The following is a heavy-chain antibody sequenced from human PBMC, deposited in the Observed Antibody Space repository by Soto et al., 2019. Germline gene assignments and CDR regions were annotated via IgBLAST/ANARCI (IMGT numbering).Heavy chain of an antibody. J-gene: IGHJ6*02. CDR3: ARDFTDSSGPTLGMGV. CDR2: IYYSGST. CDR1: VGSISSGGFY. Sequence: SETLSLTSTVSVGSISSGGFYWSWIRQHPGKGLKWIGYIYYSGSTYYNPSLKSRATTSVDTSKNQFSLKLSSVTAADTVVYYCARDFTDSSGPTLGMGVWGQGTTVTVSS. D-gene: IGHD6-19*01. V-gene: IGHV4-31*03.